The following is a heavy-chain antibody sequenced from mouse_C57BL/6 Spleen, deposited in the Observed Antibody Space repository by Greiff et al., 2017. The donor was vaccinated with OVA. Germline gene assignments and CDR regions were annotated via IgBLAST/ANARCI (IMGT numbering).Heavy chain of an antibody. Sequence: QVQLKESGAELARPGASVKLSCKASGYTFTSYGISWVKQRTGQGLEWIGEIYPRSGNTYYNEKFKGKATLTADKSSSTAYMELRSLTSEDSAVYVCARGSYDYDGGYAMDYWGQGTSVTVSS. CDR2: IYPRSGNT. J-gene: IGHJ4*01. CDR1: GYTFTSYG. V-gene: IGHV1-81*01. D-gene: IGHD2-4*01. CDR3: ARGSYDYDGGYAMDY.